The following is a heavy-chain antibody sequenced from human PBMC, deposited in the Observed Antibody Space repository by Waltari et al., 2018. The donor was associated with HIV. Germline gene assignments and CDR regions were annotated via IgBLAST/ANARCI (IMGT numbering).Heavy chain of an antibody. J-gene: IGHJ6*02. Sequence: QVQLVESGGGVVQPGRSLRRSCAASGFTFSSYGWHWVRQAPGKGLEWVEVIWYDGSNKYYADSVKGRFSISRDNSKNTLYLQMNSLRAEDTAVYFCARRGVLTYYYTMDVWGQGTTVTVSS. V-gene: IGHV3-33*01. CDR1: GFTFSSYG. CDR3: ARRGVLTYYYTMDV. CDR2: IWYDGSNK. D-gene: IGHD3-10*01.